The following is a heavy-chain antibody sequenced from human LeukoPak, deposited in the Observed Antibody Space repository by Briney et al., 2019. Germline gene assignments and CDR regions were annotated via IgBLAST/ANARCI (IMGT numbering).Heavy chain of an antibody. V-gene: IGHV4-59*01. D-gene: IGHD5-12*01. J-gene: IGHJ4*02. CDR2: IYYSGST. CDR1: GGSISSYY. Sequence: SETLSLTCTVSGGSISSYYWSWIRQPPGKGLGWIGYIYYSGSTNYNPSLKSRVTISVDTSKNQFSLKLSSVTAADTAVYYCARDRSGYGVDYWGQGTLVTVSS. CDR3: ARDRSGYGVDY.